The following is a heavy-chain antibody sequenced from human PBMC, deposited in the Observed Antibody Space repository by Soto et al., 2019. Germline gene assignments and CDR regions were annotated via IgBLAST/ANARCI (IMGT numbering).Heavy chain of an antibody. V-gene: IGHV1-69*08. Sequence: QVQLVQSGAEVKKPGSSVKVSCKASGGTFSSYTISWVRQAPGQGLAWMGRIIPILGIANYAQKIQGRVTITADKSTSTAYMELSSLRSEDTAVYYCARDLLASPEYSGWGRGTLVTVSS. J-gene: IGHJ4*02. D-gene: IGHD5-12*01. CDR1: GGTFSSYT. CDR3: ARDLLASPEYSG. CDR2: IIPILGIA.